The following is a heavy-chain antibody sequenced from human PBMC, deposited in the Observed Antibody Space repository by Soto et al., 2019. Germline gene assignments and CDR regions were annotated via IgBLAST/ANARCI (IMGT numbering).Heavy chain of an antibody. Sequence: ASVKVSCKASGYTFTNHEITWVRQAVGQGLEWMGWVSPKRGNTAYAQKFQGRLAMTRNTSISTAYLELGSLTSEDTGVYYCASGAYNWNDYDYWGQGTLVTVSS. CDR2: VSPKRGNT. V-gene: IGHV1-8*01. CDR1: GYTFTNHE. J-gene: IGHJ4*02. CDR3: ASGAYNWNDYDY. D-gene: IGHD1-20*01.